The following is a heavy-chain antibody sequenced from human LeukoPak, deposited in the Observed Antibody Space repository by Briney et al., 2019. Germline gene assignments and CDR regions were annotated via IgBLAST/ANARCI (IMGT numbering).Heavy chain of an antibody. CDR1: GFTFSSYS. J-gene: IGHJ3*02. CDR2: ISSSSSYK. D-gene: IGHD6-25*01. V-gene: IGHV3-21*01. CDR3: ASRGPDAFDI. Sequence: GGSLRLSCAASGFTFSSYSMNWVRQAPGKGLEWVSSISSSSSYKYSADSVEGRFTISRDNAKTSLYLQMNSLRAEDTAVYYCASRGPDAFDIWGQGTMVTVSS.